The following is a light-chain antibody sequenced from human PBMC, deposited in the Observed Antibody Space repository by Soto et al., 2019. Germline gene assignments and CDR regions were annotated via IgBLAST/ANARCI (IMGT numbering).Light chain of an antibody. J-gene: IGKJ1*01. CDR2: GTS. V-gene: IGKV3-20*01. Sequence: EIVLTQSPGTLSLSPGERATLSCRASQSLSSSYLAWYQQKPGQAPRLLIYGTSIRATGIPDRFSGSGSGTDFTLTITRLEPEDFAVYYCQQYGNSRGTFGQGTKVDIK. CDR3: QQYGNSRGT. CDR1: QSLSSSY.